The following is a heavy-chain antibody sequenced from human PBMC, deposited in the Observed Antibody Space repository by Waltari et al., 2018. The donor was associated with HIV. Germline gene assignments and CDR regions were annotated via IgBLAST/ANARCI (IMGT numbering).Heavy chain of an antibody. CDR3: ARNTYGSGSDLDYYGMDV. CDR1: CFTVSRNY. V-gene: IGHV3-53*02. J-gene: IGHJ6*02. D-gene: IGHD3-10*01. Sequence: EVQRVETGGGLIQPGGSLRLSCAESCFTVSRNYMSWVRQAPGRGLEWVSVSYSGGSTYYADSVKGRFTISRDNSKNTLYLQMNSLRAEDTAVYYCARNTYGSGSDLDYYGMDVWGQGTTVTVSS. CDR2: SYSGGST.